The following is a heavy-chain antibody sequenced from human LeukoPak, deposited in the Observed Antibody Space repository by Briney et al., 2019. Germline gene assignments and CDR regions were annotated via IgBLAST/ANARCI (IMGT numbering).Heavy chain of an antibody. D-gene: IGHD6-19*01. V-gene: IGHV4-31*03. Sequence: SQTLSLTCTVSGGSISSGGYYWSWIRQHPGKGLEWIGYIYYSGSTYYNPSLKSRVTISVDTSKNKFSLKLSSVTAADTAVYYCARVGVAGNWFDPWGQGTLVTVSS. CDR2: IYYSGST. CDR1: GGSISSGGYY. J-gene: IGHJ5*02. CDR3: ARVGVAGNWFDP.